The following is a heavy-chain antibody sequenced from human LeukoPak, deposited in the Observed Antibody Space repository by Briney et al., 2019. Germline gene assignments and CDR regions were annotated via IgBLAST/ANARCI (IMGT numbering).Heavy chain of an antibody. CDR3: ARFLTPDSSGYYGLDY. J-gene: IGHJ4*02. CDR1: GGTFSSYA. D-gene: IGHD3-22*01. V-gene: IGHV1-69*13. Sequence: GASVKVSCKASGGTFSSYAISWVRQAPGQGLEWMGGIIPIFGTANYAQKFQGRVTITADESTSTAYMELSSLRSEDTAVYYCARFLTPDSSGYYGLDYWGQGTLVTVSS. CDR2: IIPIFGTA.